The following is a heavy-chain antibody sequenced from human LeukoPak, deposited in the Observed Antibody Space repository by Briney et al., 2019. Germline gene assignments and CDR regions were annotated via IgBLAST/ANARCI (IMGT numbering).Heavy chain of an antibody. J-gene: IGHJ3*02. V-gene: IGHV1-18*01. CDR3: ERDPSSSWWHRDAFDI. CDR2: ISAYNGNR. CDR1: GYTFTSYG. D-gene: IGHD6-13*01. Sequence: GASVKVSCKASGYTFTSYGISWVRQAPGQGLEWMGWISAYNGNRNYAQKVQGRVTMTTDTSTSTAYMELRSLRSDDTAVYYCERDPSSSWWHRDAFDIWGQGTMVTVSS.